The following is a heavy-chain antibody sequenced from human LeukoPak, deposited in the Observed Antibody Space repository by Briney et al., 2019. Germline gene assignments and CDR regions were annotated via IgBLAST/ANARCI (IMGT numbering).Heavy chain of an antibody. V-gene: IGHV1-24*01. CDR3: ASRDRDYPGNFYYYMDV. J-gene: IGHJ6*03. Sequence: ASVKVSCTVSGYTLTELSMHWVRQAPGEGLEWMGGFDPEDGETIYAQKFQGRVTMTEDTSTDTAYMELSSLRSENTAVYYCASRDRDYPGNFYYYMDVWGKGTTVTVSS. D-gene: IGHD3-10*01. CDR2: FDPEDGET. CDR1: GYTLTELS.